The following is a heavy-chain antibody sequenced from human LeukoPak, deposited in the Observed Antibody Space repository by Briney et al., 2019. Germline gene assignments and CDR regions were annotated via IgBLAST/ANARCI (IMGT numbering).Heavy chain of an antibody. CDR3: ARRAVVPAASWFDP. CDR1: GGSLSSSSYY. Sequence: SETLSLTCTVSGGSLSSSSYYWGWIRQPPGKGLEWIGSMYYSGSTYYNPSLKSRVTISVDTSKNQFSLKLSSVTAADTAVYYCARRAVVPAASWFDPWGQGTLVTVSS. V-gene: IGHV4-39*07. J-gene: IGHJ5*02. CDR2: MYYSGST. D-gene: IGHD2-2*01.